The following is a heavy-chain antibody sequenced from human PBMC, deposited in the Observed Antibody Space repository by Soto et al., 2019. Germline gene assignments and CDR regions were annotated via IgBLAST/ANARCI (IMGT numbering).Heavy chain of an antibody. Sequence: QVQLVQSGAEVKKPGSSVKVSCKASGGTFSRYTISWVRQAPGQGLEWMGRIIPILGIANYAQKFQGRVTITADKSTSTAYMELSSLRSEDTAVYYCARDAGGYYYYGMDVWGQGTTVTVSS. D-gene: IGHD2-15*01. J-gene: IGHJ6*02. CDR2: IIPILGIA. CDR1: GGTFSRYT. CDR3: ARDAGGYYYYGMDV. V-gene: IGHV1-69*08.